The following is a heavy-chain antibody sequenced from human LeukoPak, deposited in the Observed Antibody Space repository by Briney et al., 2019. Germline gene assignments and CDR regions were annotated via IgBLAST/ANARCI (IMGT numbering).Heavy chain of an antibody. CDR3: ARNPPPDTASLYFDY. CDR2: IYHSGST. V-gene: IGHV4-30-2*01. J-gene: IGHJ4*02. D-gene: IGHD5-18*01. CDR1: GGSISSGGYS. Sequence: PSQTLSLTCAVSGGSISSGGYSWGWIRQPPGKGLEWIGYIYHSGSTYYNPSLKSRVTISVDRSKNQFSLKLSSVTAADTAVYYCARNPPPDTASLYFDYWGQGTLVTVSS.